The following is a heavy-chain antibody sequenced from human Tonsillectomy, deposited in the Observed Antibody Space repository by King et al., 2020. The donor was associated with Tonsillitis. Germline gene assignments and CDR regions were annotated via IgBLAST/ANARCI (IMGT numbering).Heavy chain of an antibody. CDR1: GFNFGDYA. J-gene: IGHJ6*03. CDR3: TRVYGDYMDV. D-gene: IGHD4-17*01. CDR2: IRSKAYGGTT. V-gene: IGHV3-49*04. Sequence: VQLVESGGGLVHPGRSLRLSCTASGFNFGDYAMSWVRQAPGKGLEWVGFIRSKAYGGTTEYAASVKGRFTISRDDSKSIAYLQMNSLKTEDTAVYYCTRVYGDYMDVWGKGTTVTVSS.